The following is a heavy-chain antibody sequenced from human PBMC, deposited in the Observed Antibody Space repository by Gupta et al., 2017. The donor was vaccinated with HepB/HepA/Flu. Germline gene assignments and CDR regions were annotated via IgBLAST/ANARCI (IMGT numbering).Heavy chain of an antibody. V-gene: IGHV2-70*04. CDR2: IDWDNDK. D-gene: IGHD3-22*01. Sequence: QVTLKESGPALVKPTQTLTLTCTLSGLSLSSSGMRVSWIRQPPGKALEWLARIDWDNDKFYSTFLKTRLTISKDTSRNQVVLTLTNTDPVDTATYYCVKHYDRSSYWAFDIWGQGTVVTVSS. J-gene: IGHJ3*02. CDR3: VKHYDRSSYWAFDI. CDR1: GLSLSSSGMR.